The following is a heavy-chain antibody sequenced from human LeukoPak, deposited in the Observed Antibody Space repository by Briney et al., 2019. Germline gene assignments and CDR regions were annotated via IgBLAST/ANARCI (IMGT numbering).Heavy chain of an antibody. Sequence: ASVKVSFKASGYTFTSYDINWVRQATGQGLEWMGWMNPNSGNTGYAQKFQGRVTMTRNASISTAYMELSSLRSEDTAVYYCARDRRHNYDSSGYYYRNDAFDIWGQGTMVTVSS. J-gene: IGHJ3*02. CDR1: GYTFTSYD. CDR2: MNPNSGNT. V-gene: IGHV1-8*01. CDR3: ARDRRHNYDSSGYYYRNDAFDI. D-gene: IGHD3-22*01.